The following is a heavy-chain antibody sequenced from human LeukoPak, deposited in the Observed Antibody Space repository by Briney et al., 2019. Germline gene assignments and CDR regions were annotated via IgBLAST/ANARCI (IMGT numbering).Heavy chain of an antibody. V-gene: IGHV3-23*01. J-gene: IGHJ4*02. CDR3: AKRGQHLVVSLFYQNDYFDY. D-gene: IGHD6-6*01. CDR1: GFTFSSYA. CDR2: ISGSGGST. Sequence: GGSLRLSCAASGFTFSSYAMSWVRQAPGKGLEWVSAISGSGGSTYYADSVEGGFTISRDNSKNTLYLQMNSLRAEDTAVYYCAKRGQHLVVSLFYQNDYFDYWGQGTLVTVSS.